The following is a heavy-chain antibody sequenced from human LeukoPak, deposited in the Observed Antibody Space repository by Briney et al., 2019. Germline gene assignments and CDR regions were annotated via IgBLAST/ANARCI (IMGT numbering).Heavy chain of an antibody. V-gene: IGHV3-13*01. CDR2: IGTAGDT. J-gene: IGHJ4*02. D-gene: IGHD3-10*01. CDR1: GFTFSSYD. CDR3: ARAATYPYGSGSYYTLPYYFDY. Sequence: GGSLRLSCAASGFTFSSYDMHWVRQATGKGLEWVSAIGTAGDTYYPGSVKGRFTISRENAKNSLYLQMNSLRAGDTAVYYCARAATYPYGSGSYYTLPYYFDYWGQGTLVTVSS.